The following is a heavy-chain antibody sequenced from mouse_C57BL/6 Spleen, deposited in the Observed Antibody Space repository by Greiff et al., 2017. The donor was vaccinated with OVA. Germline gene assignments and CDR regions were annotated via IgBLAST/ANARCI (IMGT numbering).Heavy chain of an antibody. D-gene: IGHD1-1*01. CDR3: ARPFTTVVASPFAY. CDR1: GFTFSDYG. CDR2: ISSGSSTI. Sequence: EVQGVESGGGLVKPGGSLKLSCAASGFTFSDYGMHWVRQAPEKGLEWVAYISSGSSTIYYADTVKGRFTISRDNAKNTLFLQMTSLRSEDTAMYYCARPFTTVVASPFAYWGQGTLVTVSA. J-gene: IGHJ3*01. V-gene: IGHV5-17*01.